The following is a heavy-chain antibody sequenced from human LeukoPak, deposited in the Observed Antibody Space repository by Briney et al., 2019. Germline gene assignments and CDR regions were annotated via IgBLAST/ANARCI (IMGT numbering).Heavy chain of an antibody. CDR1: GFTFNNIG. D-gene: IGHD4-23*01. V-gene: IGHV3-30*02. CDR2: IDFEGVDK. CDR3: AKDLHGGYSSDY. Sequence: PGGSLRLSCAVSGFTFNNIGMHWVRQAPGKGREFVSFIDFEGVDKYYADSVKGRFTISKDYSKATLYLQMNSLRPEDTAIYYCAKDLHGGYSSDYWGQGTLVTVSS. J-gene: IGHJ4*02.